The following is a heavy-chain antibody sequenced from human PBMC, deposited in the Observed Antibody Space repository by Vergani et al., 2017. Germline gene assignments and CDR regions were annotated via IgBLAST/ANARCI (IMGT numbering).Heavy chain of an antibody. V-gene: IGHV1-3*01. CDR2: INAGNGNT. Sequence: QVQLVQSGAEVKKPGASVKVSCKASGYTFTSYAMHWVRQAPGQRLEWMGWINAGNGNTKYSQKFQGRVTITRDTSASTAYMELSSLRSEDTAVYYCAREGPLLVLRFLEWLSGFDPWGQGTLVTVSS. CDR3: AREGPLLVLRFLEWLSGFDP. D-gene: IGHD3-3*01. CDR1: GYTFTSYA. J-gene: IGHJ5*02.